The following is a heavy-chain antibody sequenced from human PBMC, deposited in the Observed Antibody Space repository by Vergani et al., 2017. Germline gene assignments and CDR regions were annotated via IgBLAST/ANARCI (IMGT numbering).Heavy chain of an antibody. D-gene: IGHD6-19*01. J-gene: IGHJ3*02. CDR1: GFTFIMHA. V-gene: IGHV3-23*01. Sequence: EVQLLESGGGLVQPGGSLRLSCGASGFTFIMHAMSWVRQAPGKGLEWVSTLSASDRRTHYADSVKGRFTISRDISKNTLFLHMNSLRPEDMAVYYCAKVGRSEVAGTFGAFDIWGQGTMVTVSS. CDR3: AKVGRSEVAGTFGAFDI. CDR2: LSASDRRT.